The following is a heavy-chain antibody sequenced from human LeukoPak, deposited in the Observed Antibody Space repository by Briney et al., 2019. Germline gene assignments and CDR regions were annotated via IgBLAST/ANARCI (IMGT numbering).Heavy chain of an antibody. D-gene: IGHD2-2*01. V-gene: IGHV1-8*01. CDR2: MNPNSGNT. Sequence: ASVKVSCKASGYIFTTYDINWVRQATGQGLEWMGWMNPNSGNTGYAQKFQGWVTMTRDTSISTAYMELSRLRSDDTAVYYCARGAPTLYQLLESNWFDPWGQGTLVTVSS. CDR3: ARGAPTLYQLLESNWFDP. J-gene: IGHJ5*02. CDR1: GYIFTTYD.